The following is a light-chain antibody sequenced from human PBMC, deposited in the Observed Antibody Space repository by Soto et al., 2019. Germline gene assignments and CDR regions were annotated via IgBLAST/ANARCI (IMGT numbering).Light chain of an antibody. CDR2: DAS. J-gene: IGKJ1*01. Sequence: DIQVTQSPFTLSASVGDRVTITCRASQGINNWLAWYQQKPGKAPNLLMYDASTLESGVPSRFSGSGSGTEFTLTISSLQPDDFATYYCQQSHSYPWTFGQGTKVEIK. CDR1: QGINNW. V-gene: IGKV1-5*01. CDR3: QQSHSYPWT.